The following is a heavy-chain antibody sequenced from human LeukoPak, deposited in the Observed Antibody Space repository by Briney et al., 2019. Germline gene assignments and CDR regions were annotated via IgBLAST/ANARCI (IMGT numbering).Heavy chain of an antibody. CDR3: AKGASSSSYSSLAD. Sequence: GGSLRLSCAASGFPFNNYAMSWVRQAPGKGLEWVSVISDNGGSTNYADSVKGRFTVSRDNSRNTLYQQMSSLRAEDAAIYYCAKGASSSSYSSLADWGQGTLVTVSS. J-gene: IGHJ4*02. CDR1: GFPFNNYA. D-gene: IGHD6-6*01. CDR2: ISDNGGST. V-gene: IGHV3-23*01.